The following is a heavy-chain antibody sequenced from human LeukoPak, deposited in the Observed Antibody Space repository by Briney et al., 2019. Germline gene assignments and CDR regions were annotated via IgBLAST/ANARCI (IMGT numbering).Heavy chain of an antibody. CDR3: IRRNKVTDTFDY. CDR1: GFSFSLSA. CDR2: IRNKADIYAT. V-gene: IGHV3-73*01. Sequence: GGSLKLSCATSGFSFSLSAMHWVRQASGKGLEWVGRIRNKADIYATAYAASVQGRFTISRDDSKNTAYLQMNSLKTEDTAVYYCIRRNKVTDTFDYWGQGALVTVSS. D-gene: IGHD2-21*02. J-gene: IGHJ4*02.